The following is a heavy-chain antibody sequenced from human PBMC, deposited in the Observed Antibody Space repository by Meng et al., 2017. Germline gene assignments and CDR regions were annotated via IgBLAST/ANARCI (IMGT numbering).Heavy chain of an antibody. CDR2: INHSGST. Sequence: QVQVQQLGAGLLKPSETLSLTCAVYGGSFSGYYWSWIRQPPGKGLEWIGEINHSGSTNYNPSLKSRVTISVDTSKNQFSLKLSSVTAADTAVYYCARGRYFDWLSYRYYFDYWGQGTLVTVSS. V-gene: IGHV4-34*01. D-gene: IGHD3-9*01. J-gene: IGHJ4*02. CDR1: GGSFSGYY. CDR3: ARGRYFDWLSYRYYFDY.